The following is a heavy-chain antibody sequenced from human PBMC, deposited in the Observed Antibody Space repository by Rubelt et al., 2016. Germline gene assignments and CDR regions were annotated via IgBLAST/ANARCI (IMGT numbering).Heavy chain of an antibody. CDR2: IYYSGST. J-gene: IGHJ4*02. D-gene: IGHD6-13*01. V-gene: IGHV4-38-2*02. Sequence: QVQLQESGPGLVKPSETLSLTCTVSGYSISSGYYWGWIRQPPGKGLEWIGYIYYSGSTNYNPSLKSRVTISLDTSMNQFSLKLSSVTAADTAVYYCAALSSSWYPAFDYWGQGTLVTVSS. CDR1: GYSISSGYY. CDR3: AALSSSWYPAFDY.